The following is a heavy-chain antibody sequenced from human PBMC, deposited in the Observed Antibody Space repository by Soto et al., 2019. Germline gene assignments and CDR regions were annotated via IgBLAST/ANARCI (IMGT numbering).Heavy chain of an antibody. CDR3: GALIAGG. CDR1: GASVTSGDFY. V-gene: IGHV4-30-4*01. CDR2: IYYNETA. Sequence: QVQLQEPGPRLVSPSETLSLTCTVSGASVTSGDFYWSWIRQPPGKGLEWIGYIYYNETAYYTPSLKSRTAISVDTSKNHFTLTLTSVTAADTAIYYCGALIAGGWGQGSLVTVSS. J-gene: IGHJ4*02. D-gene: IGHD2-21*01.